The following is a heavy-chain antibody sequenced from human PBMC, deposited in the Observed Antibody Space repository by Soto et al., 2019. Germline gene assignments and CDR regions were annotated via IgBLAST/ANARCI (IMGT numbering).Heavy chain of an antibody. D-gene: IGHD4-17*01. CDR3: ARVHYGDYGYGVDV. V-gene: IGHV4-30-2*01. CDR1: GGSISSGGYS. J-gene: IGHJ6*02. CDR2: IYHSGST. Sequence: QLQLQESGSGLVKPSQTLSLTCAVSGGSISSGGYSWSWIRQPPGKGLEWFGSIYHSGSTYYNPALKSRVTISVDRSKTQFSLKLSSVTAADTAVYYCARVHYGDYGYGVDVWGQGTTVTVSS.